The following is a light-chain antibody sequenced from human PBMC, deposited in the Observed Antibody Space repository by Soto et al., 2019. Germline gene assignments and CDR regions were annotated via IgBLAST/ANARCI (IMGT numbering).Light chain of an antibody. CDR2: RAS. CDR3: QQYSHYSRT. Sequence: DIHVTQAPSSLSASVGDRVTITCRASQSVDTWLAWYQQKPGKAPNLLISRASTLKSGVPSRFSGSGSGTEFTLTINSLHPDDFATYYCQQYSHYSRTFGQGTKVEI. CDR1: QSVDTW. V-gene: IGKV1-5*03. J-gene: IGKJ1*01.